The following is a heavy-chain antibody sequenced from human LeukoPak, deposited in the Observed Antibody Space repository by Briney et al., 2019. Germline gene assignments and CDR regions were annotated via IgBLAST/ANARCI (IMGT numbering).Heavy chain of an antibody. V-gene: IGHV1-69*13. D-gene: IGHD2-2*01. J-gene: IGHJ3*02. CDR3: AREYQLPDYDAFDI. CDR1: GGTFSRYA. CDR2: IIPIFGTA. Sequence: GASVKVSCKASGGTFSRYAISWVRQAPGQGLEWMGGIIPIFGTANYAQKFQGRVTITADESTSTAYMELSSLRSEDTAVYYCAREYQLPDYDAFDIWGQGTMVTVSS.